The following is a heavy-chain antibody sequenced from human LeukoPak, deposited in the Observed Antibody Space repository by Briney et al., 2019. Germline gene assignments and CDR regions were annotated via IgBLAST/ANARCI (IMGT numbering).Heavy chain of an antibody. CDR1: GFTFSDYY. D-gene: IGHD5-12*01. CDR2: ISSSSYT. V-gene: IGHV3-11*06. CDR3: ASHIVATTEEYFQH. Sequence: GGSLRLSCAASGFTFSDYYMSWIRQAPGKGLEWVSYISSSSYTNYADSVKGRFTISRDNAKNSLYLQMNSLRAEDTAVYYCASHIVATTEEYFQHWGQGTLVTVSS. J-gene: IGHJ1*01.